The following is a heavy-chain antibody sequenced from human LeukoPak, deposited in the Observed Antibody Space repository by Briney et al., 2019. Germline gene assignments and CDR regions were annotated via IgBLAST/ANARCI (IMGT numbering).Heavy chain of an antibody. D-gene: IGHD1-26*01. V-gene: IGHV4-4*07. J-gene: IGHJ3*02. CDR1: GGSISSYY. CDR2: IYTSGST. Sequence: SETLSLTCTVSGGSISSYYWSWIRQPAGKGLEWIGRIYTSGSTNYNPSLKSRVTMSVDTSKNQFSLELSSVTATDTAVYFCATNRVGTYDRPFDIWGQGTMVTVSS. CDR3: ATNRVGTYDRPFDI.